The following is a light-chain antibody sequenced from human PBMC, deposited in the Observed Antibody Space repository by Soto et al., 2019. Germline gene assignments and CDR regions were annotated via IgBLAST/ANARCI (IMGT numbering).Light chain of an antibody. Sequence: DIQMTQSPSSLSASVGDRVTITCRASQSISSYLNWYQQKPGKAPNLLIYVASSLQSEDPSRFSGSGSGTDFTLTITSLQPEDFATYYCQQSYGTPITFGQGTRLEIK. CDR2: VAS. CDR1: QSISSY. J-gene: IGKJ5*01. V-gene: IGKV1-39*01. CDR3: QQSYGTPIT.